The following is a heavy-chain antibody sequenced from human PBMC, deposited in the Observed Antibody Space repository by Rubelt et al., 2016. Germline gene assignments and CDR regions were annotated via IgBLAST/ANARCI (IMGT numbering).Heavy chain of an antibody. J-gene: IGHJ4*02. Sequence: QLQLQESGPGLVKPSETLSLTCTVSGGSISSSSYYWGWIRQPPGKGLEWIGSIYYSWSTYFNPSSKCRGTISVHTSKNQFSLELSVVTAAETAVYYCARLEVVVTRPYFDYWGQGTLVTVSS. CDR3: ARLEVVVTRPYFDY. CDR1: GGSISSSSYY. CDR2: IYYSWST. D-gene: IGHD3-22*01. V-gene: IGHV4-39*01.